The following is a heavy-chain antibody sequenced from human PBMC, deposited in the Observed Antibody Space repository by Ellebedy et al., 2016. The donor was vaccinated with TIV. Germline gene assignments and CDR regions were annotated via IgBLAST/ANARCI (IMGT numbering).Heavy chain of an antibody. CDR3: ARHGREQQLPPI. V-gene: IGHV4-59*08. J-gene: IGHJ4*02. CDR2: IYYTGNT. D-gene: IGHD6-13*01. Sequence: SETLSLTCNVSGDSMTYSYWSWIRQSPGKGLEWIAYIYYTGNTYYNPSLKSRLTLSVDTSKNQFSLKLSSVTAADMAVYYCARHGREQQLPPIWGQGTLVTVSS. CDR1: GDSMTYSY.